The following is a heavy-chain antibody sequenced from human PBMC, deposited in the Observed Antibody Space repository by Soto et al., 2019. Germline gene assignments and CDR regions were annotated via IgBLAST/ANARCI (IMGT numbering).Heavy chain of an antibody. CDR2: IYYSGST. J-gene: IGHJ4*02. CDR3: ARLVSAATTPAFDY. CDR1: GGSISSSSYY. Sequence: SDTLSLTCTVSGGSISSSSYYWGWIRQPPGKGLEWIGSIYYSGSTYYNPSLKSRVTISVDTSKNQFSLKLSSVTAADTAVYYCARLVSAATTPAFDYWGQGTLVTVSS. V-gene: IGHV4-39*01. D-gene: IGHD4-17*01.